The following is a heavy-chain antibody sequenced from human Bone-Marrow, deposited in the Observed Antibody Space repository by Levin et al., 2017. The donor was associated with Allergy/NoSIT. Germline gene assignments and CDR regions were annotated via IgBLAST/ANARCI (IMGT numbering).Heavy chain of an antibody. CDR3: ARPPRECSGSSCYSWFDP. CDR1: GFTFSNFW. Sequence: GGSLRLSCAASGFTFSNFWMSWVRQAPGKGLEWVANIKQDGSETYYVDSVKGRFTISRDNAKNSLYLQMNSLRAEDTAMYYCARPPRECSGSSCYSWFDPWGQGTLVTVSS. V-gene: IGHV3-7*01. CDR2: IKQDGSET. J-gene: IGHJ5*02. D-gene: IGHD2-2*02.